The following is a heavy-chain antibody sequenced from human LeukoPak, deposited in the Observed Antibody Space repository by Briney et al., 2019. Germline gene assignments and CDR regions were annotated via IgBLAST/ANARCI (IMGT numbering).Heavy chain of an antibody. D-gene: IGHD6-13*01. J-gene: IGHJ4*02. CDR2: MSFDRTNQ. CDR1: GFIFSRYG. Sequence: GGSLRLSCAASGFIFSRYGMHWVRQTPGKGLEWVAVMSFDRTNQYYADSVKGRFTISRDNSKNTLYLQMNNLRADESAFYYCAKSWGVLSSSWFLSFDSWGQGIPVTVSS. V-gene: IGHV3-30*18. CDR3: AKSWGVLSSSWFLSFDS.